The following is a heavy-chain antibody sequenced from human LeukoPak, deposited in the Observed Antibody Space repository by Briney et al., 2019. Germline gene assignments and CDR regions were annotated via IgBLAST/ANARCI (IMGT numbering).Heavy chain of an antibody. CDR3: ARGTGDSCKD. Sequence: SETLSLTCTVSGGSISSGAYYWSWIRQPPGKGLEWIGEINHSGSTNYNPSLKSRVTISVDTSKNQFSLKLSSVTAADTAVYYCARGTGDSCKDWGLGTLVTVSS. CDR2: INHSGST. CDR1: GGSISSGAYY. J-gene: IGHJ4*02. D-gene: IGHD3-22*01. V-gene: IGHV4-39*07.